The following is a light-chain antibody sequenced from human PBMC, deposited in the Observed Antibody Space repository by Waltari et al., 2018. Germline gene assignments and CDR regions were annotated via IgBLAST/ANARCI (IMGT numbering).Light chain of an antibody. CDR2: KIS. CDR3: MQGSHWPRT. Sequence: DVLMTQSPVSLAVTLGQSASISCRSSQSLIYSDGNTYLNWFHQRPGQSPRRLIYKISRRESGVPDRFSGSGSGTEFTLKISRVEAEDVGFYFWMQGSHWPRTFGQGTKVEIK. J-gene: IGKJ1*01. CDR1: QSLIYSDGNTY. V-gene: IGKV2-30*01.